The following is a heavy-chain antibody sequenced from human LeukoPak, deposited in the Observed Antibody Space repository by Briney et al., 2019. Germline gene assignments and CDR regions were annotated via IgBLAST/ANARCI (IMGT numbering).Heavy chain of an antibody. CDR2: ISGSGGST. CDR1: GFTFSSYW. J-gene: IGHJ4*02. Sequence: PGGSLRLSCAASGFTFSSYWMSWVRQAPGKGLEWVSAISGSGGSTYYADSVKGRFTISRDNSKNTLYLQMNSLRAEDTAVYYCARRAYYYDSSGYYFDYWGQGTLVTVSS. CDR3: ARRAYYYDSSGYYFDY. D-gene: IGHD3-22*01. V-gene: IGHV3-23*01.